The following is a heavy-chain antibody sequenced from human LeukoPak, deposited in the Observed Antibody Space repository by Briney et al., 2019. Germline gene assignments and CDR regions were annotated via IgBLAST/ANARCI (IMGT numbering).Heavy chain of an antibody. CDR2: ISPDSATI. Sequence: GGSLRLSCAASGFTFYSHGMIWVRQAPGKGLEWVSYISPDSATIYYADSVKGRFTISRDHAKDSLYLQMISLRAEDTALYSCARARGPTVYTYYLDVWGKGTTVTVSS. CDR3: ARARGPTVYTYYLDV. J-gene: IGHJ6*03. D-gene: IGHD1-14*01. V-gene: IGHV3-48*04. CDR1: GFTFYSHG.